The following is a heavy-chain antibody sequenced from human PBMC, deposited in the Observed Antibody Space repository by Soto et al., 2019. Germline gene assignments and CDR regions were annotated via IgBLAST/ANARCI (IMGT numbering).Heavy chain of an antibody. CDR2: ISWNSGSI. V-gene: IGHV3-9*01. J-gene: IGHJ3*02. Sequence: EVQLVESGGGLVQPGRSLRLSCAASGFTFDDYAMHWVRQAPGKGLEWVSGISWNSGSIGYADSVKGRFTISRDNAKNSLYLQMNSLRAEDRSLYYCEKVAVAGNLGSSFDIWVQGTMVTVSS. D-gene: IGHD6-19*01. CDR1: GFTFDDYA. CDR3: EKVAVAGNLGSSFDI.